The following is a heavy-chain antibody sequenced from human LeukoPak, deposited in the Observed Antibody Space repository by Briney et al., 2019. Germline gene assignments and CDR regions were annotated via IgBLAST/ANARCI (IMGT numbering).Heavy chain of an antibody. D-gene: IGHD1-20*01. Sequence: GGSLRLSCAASGFTFSSHVMTWVRQAPGKGLEWVSAISGSGGSTYYADSVKGRFTNSRDNSKNTLYLQMNSLSAEDTAVYYCAKTVSGTLNSSGYWGQGTLVTVSS. J-gene: IGHJ4*02. CDR3: AKTVSGTLNSSGY. V-gene: IGHV3-23*01. CDR1: GFTFSSHV. CDR2: ISGSGGST.